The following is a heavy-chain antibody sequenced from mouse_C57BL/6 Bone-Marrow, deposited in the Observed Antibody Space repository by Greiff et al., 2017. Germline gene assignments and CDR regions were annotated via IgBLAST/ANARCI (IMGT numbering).Heavy chain of an antibody. D-gene: IGHD2-5*01. CDR2: IDPENGDT. V-gene: IGHV14-4*01. CDR1: GFNIKDDY. J-gene: IGHJ4*01. Sequence: EVQLQQSGAELVRPGASVKLSCTASGFNIKDDYMHWVKQRPEQGLEWIGWIDPENGDTEYASKFQGKATITADTSSNTAYLQLSSLTSEDTAVYYCTTGSNYDAMDYWGQGTSVTVSS. CDR3: TTGSNYDAMDY.